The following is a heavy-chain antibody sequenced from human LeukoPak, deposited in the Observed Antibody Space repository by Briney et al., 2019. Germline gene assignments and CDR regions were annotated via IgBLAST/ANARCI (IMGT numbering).Heavy chain of an antibody. J-gene: IGHJ4*02. CDR2: IYYSGST. Sequence: SETLSLTCTVSGGSISSYYWSWIRQPPGEGLEWIGYIYYSGSTNYNPSLKSRVTISVDTSKNQFSLKLSSVTAADTAVYYCARDRYYFDYWGQGTLVTVSS. CDR1: GGSISSYY. CDR3: ARDRYYFDY. V-gene: IGHV4-59*01.